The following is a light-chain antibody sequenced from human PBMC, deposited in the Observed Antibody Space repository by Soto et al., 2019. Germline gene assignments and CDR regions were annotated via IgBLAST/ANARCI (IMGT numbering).Light chain of an antibody. CDR1: QSVSSSY. Sequence: EIVLTQSPGTLSLSPGERATLSCRASQSVSSSYLAWYQQKPGQAPRLLIYGASSRATGIPDRLSGSGSGTDFTLTISRLEPEDFAVYYCQQYGSPPGGFTFGPGTKVDIK. J-gene: IGKJ3*01. CDR3: QQYGSPPGGFT. V-gene: IGKV3-20*01. CDR2: GAS.